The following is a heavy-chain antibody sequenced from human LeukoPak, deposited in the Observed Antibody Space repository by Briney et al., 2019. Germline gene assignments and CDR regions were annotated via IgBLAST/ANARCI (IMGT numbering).Heavy chain of an antibody. CDR3: ARDPAAGYGYFDL. J-gene: IGHJ2*01. CDR2: ISGSGVTT. CDR1: GFTFSTYA. D-gene: IGHD6-13*01. V-gene: IGHV3-23*01. Sequence: PGGSLRLSCAASGFTFSTYAMTWVRQAPGKGLEWVSGISGSGVTTYYADSVKGRFTIARDNSNNTPYVQMNSLRDEDTAVYYCARDPAAGYGYFDLWGRGTLVTVSS.